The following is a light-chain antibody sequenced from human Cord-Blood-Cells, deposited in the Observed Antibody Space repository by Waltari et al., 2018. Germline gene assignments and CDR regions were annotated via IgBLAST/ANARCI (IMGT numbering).Light chain of an antibody. CDR3: QQYYSTPFT. Sequence: DIVMTQSPASLAVSPGERATINCKSSQSVLYSSNNKHYLAWYQQKPGQPPKLLIYWASTREAGVPDRFSGSGSGTDFTLTISSLQAEDMAVYYCQQYYSTPFTFGPGTKVDIK. CDR2: WAS. V-gene: IGKV4-1*01. CDR1: QSVLYSSNNKHY. J-gene: IGKJ3*01.